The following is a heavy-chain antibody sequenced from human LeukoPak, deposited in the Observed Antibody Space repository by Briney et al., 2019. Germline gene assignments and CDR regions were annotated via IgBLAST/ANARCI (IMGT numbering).Heavy chain of an antibody. V-gene: IGHV3-7*01. J-gene: IGHJ4*02. CDR2: INQDGSEK. CDR1: GGSISSGGYS. CDR3: ARDAFGGAWYV. D-gene: IGHD6-19*01. Sequence: ETLSLTCAVSGGSISSGGYSWSWIRQPPGKGLEWVANINQDGSEKYYVDSVKGRFTISRDNAKNSLYLQMDSLRAEDTAVYYCARDAFGGAWYVWGQGTLVTVSS.